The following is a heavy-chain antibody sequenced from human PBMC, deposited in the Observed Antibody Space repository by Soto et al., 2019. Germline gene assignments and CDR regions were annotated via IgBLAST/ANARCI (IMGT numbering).Heavy chain of an antibody. CDR3: ARDGAARPGTRTDAFDI. Sequence: GGSLRLSCAASGFTFSDYYMTWIRQAPGKGLEWVSYISSSGRTIYYADSVKGRFTISRDNAKNSLYLQMNSLRAEDTAVYYCARDGAARPGTRTDAFDIWGQGTMVTVSS. D-gene: IGHD6-6*01. V-gene: IGHV3-11*01. CDR2: ISSSGRTI. J-gene: IGHJ3*02. CDR1: GFTFSDYY.